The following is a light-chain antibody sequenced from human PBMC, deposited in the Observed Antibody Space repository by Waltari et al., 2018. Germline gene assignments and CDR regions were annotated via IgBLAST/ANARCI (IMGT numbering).Light chain of an antibody. V-gene: IGLV4-69*01. Sequence: QLVLTQSPSASASLGASVKLTCTLDSGHSTNILAWHQQQPQKGPRYLMKVNRDGSHSKGDEIPDRFAGSISSSGTERYLTIASVQSEDEADYYCQTGGHGTWVFGGGTKLTVL. J-gene: IGLJ3*02. CDR3: QTGGHGTWV. CDR2: VNRDGSH. CDR1: SGHSTNI.